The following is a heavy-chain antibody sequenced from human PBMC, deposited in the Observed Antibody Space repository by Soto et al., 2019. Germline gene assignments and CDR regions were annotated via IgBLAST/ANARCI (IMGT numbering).Heavy chain of an antibody. V-gene: IGHV3-23*01. Sequence: EVQLLESGGGLVQPGGSLRLSCPASGFAFSTYAMSWVRQAPGKGLEWVSTISDSGSTYYAESVKGRFTISRDNSKNTLYLELNSRRAEDTAVYYCAKDKGGRYCSRTSCRYSFDYGGQGPLVTVSS. CDR3: AKDKGGRYCSRTSCRYSFDY. D-gene: IGHD2-2*01. CDR1: GFAFSTYA. CDR2: ISDSGST. J-gene: IGHJ4*02.